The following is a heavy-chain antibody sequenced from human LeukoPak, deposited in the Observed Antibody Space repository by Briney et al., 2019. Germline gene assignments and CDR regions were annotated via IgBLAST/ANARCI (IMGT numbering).Heavy chain of an antibody. D-gene: IGHD6-6*01. CDR2: IYTSGST. Sequence: PSQTLSLTCTVSGGPISSGSYYWSWIRQPAGKGLEWIGRIYTSGSTNYNPSLKSRVTISVDTSKNQFSLKLSSVTAADTAVYYCARAPRAENWFDPWGQGTLVTVSS. V-gene: IGHV4-61*02. CDR1: GGPISSGSYY. J-gene: IGHJ5*02. CDR3: ARAPRAENWFDP.